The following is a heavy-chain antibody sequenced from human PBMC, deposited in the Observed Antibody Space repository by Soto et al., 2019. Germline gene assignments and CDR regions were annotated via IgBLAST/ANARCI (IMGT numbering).Heavy chain of an antibody. CDR1: GYTFTSYA. V-gene: IGHV1-3*05. J-gene: IGHJ4*02. D-gene: IGHD3-3*02. Sequence: QVQLVQSGAEEKKPGASVKVSCKASGYTFTSYAMHWVRQAPGQRLEWMGWINAGNGNTKYSQKFQGRVTITRDTSARTSYMDLSSLRSEHTAVYYFARDVLVCSFHSSGQGSLVTLSS. CDR3: ARDVLVCSFHS. CDR2: INAGNGNT.